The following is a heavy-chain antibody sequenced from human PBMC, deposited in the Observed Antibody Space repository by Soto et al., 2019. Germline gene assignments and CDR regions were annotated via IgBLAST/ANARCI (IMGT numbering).Heavy chain of an antibody. CDR2: ISYDGSNK. J-gene: IGHJ6*02. CDR1: GFTFSSYA. V-gene: IGHV3-30-3*01. CDR3: AREYSSSQYYYYGMDV. D-gene: IGHD6-13*01. Sequence: LRLSCAASGFTFSSYAMHWVRQAPGKGLEWVAVISYDGSNKYYADSVKGRFTISRDNSKNTLYLQMNSLRAEDTAVYYCAREYSSSQYYYYGMDVWGQGTTVTVSS.